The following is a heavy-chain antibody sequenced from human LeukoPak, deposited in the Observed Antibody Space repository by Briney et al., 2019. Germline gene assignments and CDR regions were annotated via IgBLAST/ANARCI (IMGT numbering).Heavy chain of an antibody. J-gene: IGHJ3*02. CDR1: GYTFTSYY. V-gene: IGHV1-2*02. CDR3: ASAPNYYGSGGPDAFDI. Sequence: ASVKVSCKASGYTFTSYYMHWMRQPPAQGLEWKGWINPNSGSTNYAQKFQGRVTMTRDTSISTAYMDLRRLRSDDTAVYYCASAPNYYGSGGPDAFDIWGQGTMVTVSS. D-gene: IGHD3-10*01. CDR2: INPNSGST.